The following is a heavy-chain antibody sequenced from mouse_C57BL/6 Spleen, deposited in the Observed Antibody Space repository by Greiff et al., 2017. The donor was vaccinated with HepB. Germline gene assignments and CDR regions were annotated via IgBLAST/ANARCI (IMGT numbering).Heavy chain of an antibody. CDR1: GYTFTSYW. Sequence: QVQLQQPGAELVKPGASVKLSCKASGYTFTSYWMHWVKQRPGQGLEWIGMIHPNSGSTNYNEKFKSKATLTVDKSSSTAYMQLSSLTSEDSAVYYCARRGGTRAMDYWGQGTSVTGSS. D-gene: IGHD4-1*01. CDR3: ARRGGTRAMDY. V-gene: IGHV1-64*01. J-gene: IGHJ4*01. CDR2: IHPNSGST.